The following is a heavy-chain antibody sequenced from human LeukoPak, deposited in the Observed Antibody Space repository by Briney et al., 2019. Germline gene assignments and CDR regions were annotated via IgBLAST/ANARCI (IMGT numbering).Heavy chain of an antibody. J-gene: IGHJ5*02. V-gene: IGHV4-30-4*01. D-gene: IGHD2-15*01. CDR1: SGSLSIGDYY. CDR3: ARDGNCSGGSCYSLGWFDP. CDR2: IYYRGST. Sequence: SQTLSLTCTVSSGSLSIGDYYWSWIRQPPGKGLEWIGHIYYRGSTYYNPSLKSRVTISVDTSKNQFSLKLSSVTAAGTAVYYCARDGNCSGGSCYSLGWFDPWGQGTLVTVSS.